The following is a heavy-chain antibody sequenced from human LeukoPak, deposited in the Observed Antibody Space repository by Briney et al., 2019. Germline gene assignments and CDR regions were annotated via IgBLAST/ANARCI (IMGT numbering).Heavy chain of an antibody. V-gene: IGHV3-30*02. J-gene: IGHJ6*03. Sequence: GGSLRLSCAASGFTFSSHGMHWVRQAPGKGLEWVAFIRYDGSNKKYADSVKGRFTISRDNSKNTLYLQMNSLRAEDTAVYYCAKVKVVTTKVWPRDYYYYMDVWGKGTTVTVSS. CDR3: AKVKVVTTKVWPRDYYYYMDV. CDR2: IRYDGSNK. CDR1: GFTFSSHG. D-gene: IGHD3-22*01.